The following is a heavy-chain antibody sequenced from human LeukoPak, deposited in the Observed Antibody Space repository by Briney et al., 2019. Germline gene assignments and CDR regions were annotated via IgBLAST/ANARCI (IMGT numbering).Heavy chain of an antibody. Sequence: EASVKVSCKASGYTFTGYYMHWVRQAPGQGLEWMGWINPNSGGTNYAQKFQGRVTMTRDTSISTAYMELSRLRSDDTAVYYCARDGTIVGAHAGFDYWGQGTLVTVSS. V-gene: IGHV1-2*02. CDR3: ARDGTIVGAHAGFDY. CDR1: GYTFTGYY. CDR2: INPNSGGT. D-gene: IGHD1-26*01. J-gene: IGHJ4*02.